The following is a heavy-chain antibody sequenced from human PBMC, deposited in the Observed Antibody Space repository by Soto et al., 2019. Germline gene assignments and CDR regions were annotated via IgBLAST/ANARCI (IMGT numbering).Heavy chain of an antibody. V-gene: IGHV3-74*01. CDR2: MKSDGTIT. J-gene: IGHJ6*02. D-gene: IGHD2-21*01. Sequence: DVQLVESGGTLVQPGGSLRLSCAASGFTFSTYWMNWVRQVPGKGLVWLAGMKSDGTITNYADSVKGRFTISRDNVKNTLSLPRNGLRGEDTTVYYWTRLSGDHVAFFSYGMAVWCRGITVTVSS. CDR1: GFTFSTYW. CDR3: TRLSGDHVAFFSYGMAV.